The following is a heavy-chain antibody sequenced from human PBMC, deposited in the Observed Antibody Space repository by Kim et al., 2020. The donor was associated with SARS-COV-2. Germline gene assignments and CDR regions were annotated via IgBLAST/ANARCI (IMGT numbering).Heavy chain of an antibody. D-gene: IGHD6-19*01. J-gene: IGHJ4*02. CDR2: IYPGDSDT. V-gene: IGHV5-51*01. CDR1: GYSFTSYW. Sequence: GEPLKISCKGSGYSFTSYWIGWVRQMPGKGLEWMGIIYPGDSDTRYSPSFQGQVTISADKSISTAYLQWSSLKASDTAMYYCASRMYSSGEGFDYWGQGTLVTVSS. CDR3: ASRMYSSGEGFDY.